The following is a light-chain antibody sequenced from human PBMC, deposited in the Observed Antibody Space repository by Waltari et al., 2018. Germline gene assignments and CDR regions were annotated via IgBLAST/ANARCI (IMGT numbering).Light chain of an antibody. J-gene: IGLJ2*01. CDR2: YDS. V-gene: IGLV3-21*01. Sequence: SYELAQPPSVSVSPGQTARITCGGDNPGRKFVHWYQQKPAQAPGLVISYDSDRPSGIPERFSGSKSGNTATLTISGVEAGDEADYYCQVWDSHNDQGLFGGGTRLTVL. CDR1: NPGRKF. CDR3: QVWDSHNDQGL.